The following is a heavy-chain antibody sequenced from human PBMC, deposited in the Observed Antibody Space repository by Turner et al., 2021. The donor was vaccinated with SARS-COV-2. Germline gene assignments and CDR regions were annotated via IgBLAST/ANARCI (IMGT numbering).Heavy chain of an antibody. CDR1: GFTFSSYA. CDR2: MSSNGGST. V-gene: IGHV3-64D*06. CDR3: VKGSY. J-gene: IGHJ4*02. Sequence: EVQLVESGGGLVQPGGSLRLSCSASGFTFSSYAMHWVRQTPGKGLEYVSAMSSNGGSTYYADSVKGRFTISRDNSKNTLYLQMSSLTAEDTAVYYCVKGSYWGQGTLVTVSS.